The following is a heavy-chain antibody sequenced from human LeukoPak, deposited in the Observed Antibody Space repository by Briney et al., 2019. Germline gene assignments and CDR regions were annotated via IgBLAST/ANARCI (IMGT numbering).Heavy chain of an antibody. CDR2: ISYDGSNK. CDR1: GFTFSSYG. Sequence: GRSLRLSCAASGFTFSSYGMHWVRQAPGKGLEWVAVISYDGSNKYYADSVKGRFTISRDNSKNTLYLQMNSLRAEDTAVYYCAKDRDYGDRVNWFDPWGQGTLVTVSS. J-gene: IGHJ5*02. D-gene: IGHD4-17*01. V-gene: IGHV3-30*18. CDR3: AKDRDYGDRVNWFDP.